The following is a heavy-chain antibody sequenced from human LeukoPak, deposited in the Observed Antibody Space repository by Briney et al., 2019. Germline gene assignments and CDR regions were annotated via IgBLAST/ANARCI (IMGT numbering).Heavy chain of an antibody. V-gene: IGHV4-59*08. CDR3: ARHLGYYDILTGYFDY. Sequence: RSETLSLTCTVSGGSISRYYWSWVRQPPGKGLEWIGYIYYSGSTNYNPSLKSRVIISVDTFKNQFSLKLSSVTAADTAVYYCARHLGYYDILTGYFDYWGQGTLVTVSS. CDR1: GGSISRYY. CDR2: IYYSGST. J-gene: IGHJ4*02. D-gene: IGHD3-9*01.